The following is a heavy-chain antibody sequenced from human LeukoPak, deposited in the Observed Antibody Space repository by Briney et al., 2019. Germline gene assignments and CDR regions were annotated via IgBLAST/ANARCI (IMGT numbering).Heavy chain of an antibody. D-gene: IGHD5-18*01. J-gene: IGHJ5*02. CDR3: ARSVRYSYGSFSSNWFDP. CDR2: INPNSGGT. CDR1: GYTFTGYY. V-gene: IGHV1-2*02. Sequence: ASVKVSCKASGYTFTGYYMHWVRQAPGQGLEWMGWINPNSGGTNYAQKFQGRVTMTRDTSISTAYMELSRLRSDDTAVYYCARSVRYSYGSFSSNWFDPWGQGTLVTVSS.